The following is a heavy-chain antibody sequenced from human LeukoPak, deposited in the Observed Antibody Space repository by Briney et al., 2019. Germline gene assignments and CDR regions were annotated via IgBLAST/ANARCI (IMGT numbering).Heavy chain of an antibody. CDR2: INHSGST. Sequence: PSETLTLTCAVYGGSFSGYYWSWIRQPPGKGLEWIGEINHSGSTNYNPSLNSRVTISVDTSKTQFSLKLSSVSAADTAVYYCVAGGGYYDFWSGYYKPFYFDYWGQGTLVTVSS. D-gene: IGHD3-3*01. CDR3: VAGGGYYDFWSGYYKPFYFDY. CDR1: GGSFSGYY. V-gene: IGHV4-34*01. J-gene: IGHJ4*02.